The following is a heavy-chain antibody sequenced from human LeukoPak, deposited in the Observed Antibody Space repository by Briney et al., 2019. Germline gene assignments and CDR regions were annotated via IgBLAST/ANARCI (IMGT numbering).Heavy chain of an antibody. D-gene: IGHD4-17*01. CDR2: LSGSGIST. Sequence: PGGSLRLSCAASGFTFSSYAMTWVRQAPGRGLQWVSALSGSGISTYYADSVKGRFTISRDNSKNTLYLQMHSLRTDDTAVYYCAKRRSTVTSAWDAFDIWGQGTMVTVSS. V-gene: IGHV3-23*01. CDR1: GFTFSSYA. J-gene: IGHJ3*02. CDR3: AKRRSTVTSAWDAFDI.